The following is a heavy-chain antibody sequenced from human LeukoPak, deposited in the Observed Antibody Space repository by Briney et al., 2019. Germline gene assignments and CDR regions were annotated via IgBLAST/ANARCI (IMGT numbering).Heavy chain of an antibody. V-gene: IGHV4-59*08. J-gene: IGHJ3*02. CDR3: ARHMSGYYYDSSGYYLDAFDI. CDR2: IYYSGST. CDR1: GGSISSYY. Sequence: PSETLPLTCTVSGGSISSYYWSWIRQPPGKGLEWIGYIYYSGSTNYNPSLKSRVTISVDTSKNQFSLKLSSVTAADTAVYYCARHMSGYYYDSSGYYLDAFDIWGQGTMVTVSS. D-gene: IGHD3-22*01.